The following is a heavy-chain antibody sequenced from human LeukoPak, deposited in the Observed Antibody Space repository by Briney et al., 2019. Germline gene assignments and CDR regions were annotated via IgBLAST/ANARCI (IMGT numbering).Heavy chain of an antibody. J-gene: IGHJ6*02. Sequence: PGGSLRLSCAASGFTFSTYAMSWVCQAPGKGLEWVSTISDSGGTTYYAESVEGRFTISRDNSKNTLYLHMNSLRAEDTALYYCVKYTIYYFGMDVWGQGTTVTVSS. CDR3: VKYTIYYFGMDV. V-gene: IGHV3-23*01. D-gene: IGHD3-10*01. CDR2: ISDSGGTT. CDR1: GFTFSTYA.